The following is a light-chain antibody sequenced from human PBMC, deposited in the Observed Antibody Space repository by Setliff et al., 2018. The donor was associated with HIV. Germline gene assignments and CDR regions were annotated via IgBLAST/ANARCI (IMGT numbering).Light chain of an antibody. Sequence: EIVLTQSPGTLSLSPGERATLSCRASQSVSSSYLAWYQQKPGQPPRLFIYGASSRGTGIPDRFTGSGSGTDFTLTISRLEPEDFAVYYCQQYGTSPWTFGQGTQVDIK. CDR3: QQYGTSPWT. J-gene: IGKJ1*01. V-gene: IGKV3-20*01. CDR1: QSVSSSY. CDR2: GAS.